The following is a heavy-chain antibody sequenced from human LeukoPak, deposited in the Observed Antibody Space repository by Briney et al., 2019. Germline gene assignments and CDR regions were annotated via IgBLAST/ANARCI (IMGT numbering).Heavy chain of an antibody. J-gene: IGHJ4*02. D-gene: IGHD3-3*01. CDR2: ITANGDAT. Sequence: GGSLRLSCAASGFTFSSYAMSWVRQAPGKGLEWVSSITANGDATYYADSVKGRFTISRDNSKNTLYLQMSSLRAEDTAVYYCATFGVIVRNDYFDYWGQGALVAVSS. CDR1: GFTFSSYA. CDR3: ATFGVIVRNDYFDY. V-gene: IGHV3-23*01.